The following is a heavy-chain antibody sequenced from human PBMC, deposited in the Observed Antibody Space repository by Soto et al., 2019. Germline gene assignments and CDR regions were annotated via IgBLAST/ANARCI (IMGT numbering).Heavy chain of an antibody. CDR3: AGGVPRYSSGY. CDR2: IYYSGST. CDR1: GGSISSYY. J-gene: IGHJ4*02. Sequence: SETLSLTCTVSGGSISSYYWSWIRQPPGKGLEWIGYIYYSGSTNYNPSLKSRVTISVDTSKNQFSLKLSSVTAADTAVYYCAGGVPRYSSGYWGQGTLVTVSS. V-gene: IGHV4-59*01. D-gene: IGHD6-19*01.